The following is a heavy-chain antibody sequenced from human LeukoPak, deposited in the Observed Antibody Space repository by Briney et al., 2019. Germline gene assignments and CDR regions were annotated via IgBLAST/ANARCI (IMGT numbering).Heavy chain of an antibody. Sequence: PSETLSLTCTVSGGSISSYYWSWIRQPPGKGLEWIGYIYYSGSTNYNPSLKSRVTISVDTSKNQFSLKLSSVTAAGTAVYYCASRYYYGSGRRYYFDYWGQGTLVTVSS. V-gene: IGHV4-59*12. CDR2: IYYSGST. D-gene: IGHD3-10*01. J-gene: IGHJ4*02. CDR1: GGSISSYY. CDR3: ASRYYYGSGRRYYFDY.